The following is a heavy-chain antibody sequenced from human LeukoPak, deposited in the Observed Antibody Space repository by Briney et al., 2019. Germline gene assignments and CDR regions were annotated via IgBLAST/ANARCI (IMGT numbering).Heavy chain of an antibody. CDR3: ARVGYDSSGYYKVFDY. CDR1: GFTFSSYE. J-gene: IGHJ4*02. V-gene: IGHV3-48*03. D-gene: IGHD3-22*01. Sequence: GGSLRLSCAASGFTFSSYEMNWVRQAPGKGLQWVSDISSSGTTIYYADSVKGRSTTSRDNAKNSLFLQMNSLRAEDTAVYFCARVGYDSSGYYKVFDYWGQGTLVTVSS. CDR2: ISSSGTTI.